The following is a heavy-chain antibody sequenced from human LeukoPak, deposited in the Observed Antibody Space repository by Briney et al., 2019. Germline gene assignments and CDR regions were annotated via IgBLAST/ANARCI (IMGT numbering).Heavy chain of an antibody. D-gene: IGHD3-16*02. Sequence: GGSLRLSCAASGFTVSSNYMNWVRQAPGKGLEWVSYISSSSSTIYYADSVKGRFTISRDNAKNSLYLQMNSLRTEDTAVYYCARGGYRDAFDIWGQGTMVTVSS. CDR2: ISSSSSTI. CDR1: GFTVSSNY. CDR3: ARGGYRDAFDI. J-gene: IGHJ3*02. V-gene: IGHV3-48*01.